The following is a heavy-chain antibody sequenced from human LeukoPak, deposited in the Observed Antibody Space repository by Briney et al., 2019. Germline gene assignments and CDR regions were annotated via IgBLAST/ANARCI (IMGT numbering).Heavy chain of an antibody. Sequence: PGGSLRLSCAASGFTFSSYWMHWVRQAPGKGLVWVSRISPDGRSTTYADSVKGRFTISRDNAKNTLYLQMNSLSAKDTAVYYCARAHDGNYGRFDNWGQGTLVTVSS. CDR2: ISPDGRST. V-gene: IGHV3-74*01. CDR1: GFTFSSYW. J-gene: IGHJ4*02. CDR3: ARAHDGNYGRFDN. D-gene: IGHD1-7*01.